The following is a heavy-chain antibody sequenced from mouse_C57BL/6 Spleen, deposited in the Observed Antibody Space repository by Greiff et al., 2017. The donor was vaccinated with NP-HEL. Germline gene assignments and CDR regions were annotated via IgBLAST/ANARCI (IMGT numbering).Heavy chain of an antibody. CDR2: IWSDGST. CDR3: ARHVIYDGYYDAMDY. Sequence: VKLQESGPGLVAPSQSLSITCTVSGFSLTSYGVHWVRQPPGKGLEWLVVIWSDGSTTYNSALKSRLSISKDNSKSQVFLKMNSLQTDDTAMYYCARHVIYDGYYDAMDYWGQGTSVTVSS. J-gene: IGHJ4*01. CDR1: GFSLTSYG. V-gene: IGHV2-6-1*01. D-gene: IGHD2-3*01.